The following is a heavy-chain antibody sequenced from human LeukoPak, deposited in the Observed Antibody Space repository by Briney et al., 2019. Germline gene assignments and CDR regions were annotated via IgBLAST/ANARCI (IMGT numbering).Heavy chain of an antibody. CDR2: INTNTGNP. D-gene: IGHD3-9*01. CDR1: GYTFTSYA. Sequence: ASVKVSCKASGYTFTSYAMNWVRQAPGQGLEWMGWINTNTGNPTYAQGFTGRFVFSLDTSVSTAYLQISSLKAEDTAVYYCARVSLGYDILTGREWGQGTLVTVPS. CDR3: ARVSLGYDILTGRE. V-gene: IGHV7-4-1*02. J-gene: IGHJ4*02.